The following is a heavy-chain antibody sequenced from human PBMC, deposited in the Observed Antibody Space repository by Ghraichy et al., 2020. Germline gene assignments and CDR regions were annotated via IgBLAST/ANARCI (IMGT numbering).Heavy chain of an antibody. CDR2: ISSNGSNK. CDR1: GFTFSRYV. V-gene: IGHV3-30*04. J-gene: IGHJ4*02. CDR3: AGDPSIKAGRLDY. D-gene: IGHD6-6*01. Sequence: GGSLRLSCAASGFTFSRYVMRWVRQAPGKGLEWVSTISSNGSNKYYADSVKGRFTVSRDNSKNTLYLQMNSLRAEDTAVYYCAGDPSIKAGRLDYWGQGPLDTVAS.